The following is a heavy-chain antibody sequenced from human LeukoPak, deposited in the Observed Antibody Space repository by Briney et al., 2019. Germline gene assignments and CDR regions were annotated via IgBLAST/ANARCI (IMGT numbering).Heavy chain of an antibody. CDR1: GGSINSRSYY. CDR2: VFYSGIT. D-gene: IGHD2-15*01. V-gene: IGHV4-39*01. Sequence: SETLSLTCTVSGGSINSRSYYWSWIRQPPGKELEWIGSVFYSGITYYNPSLKSRTTMSVDTSKNQFSLKLSSVTAADTTIYYCARRYCSDGSCSFDYWGQGTLVTVSS. J-gene: IGHJ4*02. CDR3: ARRYCSDGSCSFDY.